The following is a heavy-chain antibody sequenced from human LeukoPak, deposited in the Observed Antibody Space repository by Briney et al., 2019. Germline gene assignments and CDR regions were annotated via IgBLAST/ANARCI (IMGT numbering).Heavy chain of an antibody. D-gene: IGHD3-10*01. CDR2: IWYDGSNK. Sequence: HSGRSLRLSCAASGFTFSSYGMPWVRQAPGKGLEWVAVIWYDGSNKYYADSVKGRFTISRDNSKNTLYLQMNSLRAEDTAVYYCARDQVVVRAVIMGYFDYWGQGTLVTVSS. CDR3: ARDQVVVRAVIMGYFDY. J-gene: IGHJ4*02. CDR1: GFTFSSYG. V-gene: IGHV3-33*01.